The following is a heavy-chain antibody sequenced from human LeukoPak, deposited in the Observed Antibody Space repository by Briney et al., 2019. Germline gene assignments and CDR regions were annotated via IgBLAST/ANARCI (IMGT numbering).Heavy chain of an antibody. V-gene: IGHV1-24*01. CDR2: FDPEDGET. CDR3: AARGSVPAAYAIDY. CDR1: GYTLTELS. J-gene: IGHJ4*02. Sequence: GASVKVSCKVSGYTLTELSMHWVRQAPGKGLEWMGGFDPEDGETIYAQKFQGRVTMTEDTSTDTAYMELSSLRSEDTAVYYCAARGSVPAAYAIDYWGQGTLVTVSS. D-gene: IGHD2-2*01.